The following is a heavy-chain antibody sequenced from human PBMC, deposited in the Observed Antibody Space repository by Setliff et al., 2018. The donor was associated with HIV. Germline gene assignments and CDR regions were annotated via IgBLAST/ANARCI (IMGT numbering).Heavy chain of an antibody. V-gene: IGHV4-59*01. Sequence: PSDTLSLTCSVSGGSITSYYWSWIRQPPGKGLEWIGYIYYGGSTNYNPSLKSRVTISVDSSKNQLSLKVSSVTAADTAVYYCARENRIMGSRTFDFWGRGTLVTVSS. CDR1: GGSITSYY. CDR3: ARENRIMGSRTFDF. D-gene: IGHD1-7*01. J-gene: IGHJ4*02. CDR2: IYYGGST.